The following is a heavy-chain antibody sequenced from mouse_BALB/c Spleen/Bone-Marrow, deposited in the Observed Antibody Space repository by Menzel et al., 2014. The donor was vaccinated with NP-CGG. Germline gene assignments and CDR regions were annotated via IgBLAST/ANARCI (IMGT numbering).Heavy chain of an antibody. V-gene: IGHV1-69*01. J-gene: IGHJ4*01. CDR1: GYTFTDNW. CDR3: ARGGHDFSLDY. Sequence: VQLQQSGAELGMPGASVKMSCKASGYTFTDNWMYWVKQRPGQGLEWIGAIYTSDSYTNFNQKFVGKASLTVDASSSTAYMQVSSLTSDDSAVYYCARGGHDFSLDYWGQGTSVTVSS. D-gene: IGHD2-4*01. CDR2: IYTSDSYT.